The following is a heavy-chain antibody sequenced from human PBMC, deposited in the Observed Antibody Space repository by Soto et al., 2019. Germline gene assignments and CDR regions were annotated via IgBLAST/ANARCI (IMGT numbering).Heavy chain of an antibody. V-gene: IGHV3-23*01. D-gene: IGHD3-9*01. CDR3: AKASGIYFDPNDYYYYYMDV. J-gene: IGHJ6*03. Sequence: GGSLRLSCAASGFTFSSYAMRWVRQAPGKGLEWVSAISGSGGSTYYADSVKGRFTISRDNSKNTLYLQMNSLRAEDTAVYYCAKASGIYFDPNDYYYYYMDVWGKGTTVTVSS. CDR1: GFTFSSYA. CDR2: ISGSGGST.